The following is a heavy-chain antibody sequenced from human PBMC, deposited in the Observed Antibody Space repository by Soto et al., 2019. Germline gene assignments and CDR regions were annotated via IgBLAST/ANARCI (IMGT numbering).Heavy chain of an antibody. CDR2: ILQSGSA. CDR1: GGSISSSTYT. V-gene: IGHV4-30-2*01. D-gene: IGHD5-18*01. J-gene: IGHJ3*02. CDR3: ARAGSRYGANAFDI. Sequence: ASETLSLTCAVSGGSISSSTYTWSWIRQAPGKALEWIGYILQSGSAYYNPSLKSRVTISVDTSKNQFSLKLTSLTAADTAVYYCARAGSRYGANAFDIWGQGTTVTVSS.